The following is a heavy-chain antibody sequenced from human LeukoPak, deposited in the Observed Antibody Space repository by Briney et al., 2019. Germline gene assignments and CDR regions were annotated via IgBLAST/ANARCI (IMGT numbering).Heavy chain of an antibody. J-gene: IGHJ4*02. Sequence: GGSLRLSCAASGFTFSSYAMSWVRQAPGKGLEWVSAISGSGGSTYYADSVKGRFTISRDNSKNTLYLQMNSLRAEDTAVYYCVKGVYYYDSSGYYYGYWGQGTLVTVSS. CDR3: VKGVYYYDSSGYYYGY. V-gene: IGHV3-23*01. CDR1: GFTFSSYA. D-gene: IGHD3-22*01. CDR2: ISGSGGST.